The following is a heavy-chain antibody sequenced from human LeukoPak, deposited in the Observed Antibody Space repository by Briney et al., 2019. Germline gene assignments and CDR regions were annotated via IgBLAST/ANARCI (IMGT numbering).Heavy chain of an antibody. CDR2: IRYDGSNK. CDR3: AKGPRSYDFWSGYYDAEYFQH. Sequence: GGSLRLSCAASGFTFSSYGMHWVRQAPGKGLEWVAFIRYDGSNKYYADSVKGRFTISRDNSKNTLYLQMNSLRAEDTAVYYCAKGPRSYDFWSGYYDAEYFQHWGQGTLVTVSS. J-gene: IGHJ1*01. V-gene: IGHV3-30*02. CDR1: GFTFSSYG. D-gene: IGHD3-3*01.